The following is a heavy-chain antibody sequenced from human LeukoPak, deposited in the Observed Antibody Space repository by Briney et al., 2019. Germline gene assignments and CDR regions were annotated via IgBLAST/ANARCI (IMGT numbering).Heavy chain of an antibody. CDR3: ARGLKVGAHYYMDV. Sequence: SETLSLTCTVSGGSISSYYWSWIRQPPGKGLEWIGYIYYSGSTNYNPSLKSRVTISVDTSKNQFSLKLSSVTAADTAVYYCARGLKVGAHYYMDVWGKGTTVTVSS. D-gene: IGHD1-26*01. CDR2: IYYSGST. V-gene: IGHV4-59*12. J-gene: IGHJ6*03. CDR1: GGSISSYY.